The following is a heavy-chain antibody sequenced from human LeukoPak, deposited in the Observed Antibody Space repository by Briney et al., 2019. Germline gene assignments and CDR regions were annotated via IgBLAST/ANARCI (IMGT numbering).Heavy chain of an antibody. Sequence: GGSLRLSCAASGFTFSSYAMSWVRQAPGKGLEWVSAIGGSGSSRSYADSVKGRFTISRDNSKNTLYLQMNSLRAEDTAVYYCAKGDLRFLADYWGQGTLVTVSS. D-gene: IGHD3-3*01. CDR1: GFTFSSYA. V-gene: IGHV3-23*01. CDR2: IGGSGSSR. CDR3: AKGDLRFLADY. J-gene: IGHJ4*02.